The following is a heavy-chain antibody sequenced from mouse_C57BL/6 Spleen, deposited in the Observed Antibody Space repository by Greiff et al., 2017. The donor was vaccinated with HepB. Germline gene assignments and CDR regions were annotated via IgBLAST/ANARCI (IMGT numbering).Heavy chain of an antibody. CDR1: GYAFSSYW. V-gene: IGHV1-80*01. J-gene: IGHJ4*01. CDR3: ARERDATVVAVYYAMDY. CDR2: IYPGDGDT. Sequence: VQLQQSGAELVKPGASVKISCKASGYAFSSYWMNWVKQRPGKGLEWIGQIYPGDGDTNYNAKFKGKATLTADKSSSTAYMQLSSLTSEDSAVYFWARERDATVVAVYYAMDYWGQGTSVTVSS. D-gene: IGHD1-1*01.